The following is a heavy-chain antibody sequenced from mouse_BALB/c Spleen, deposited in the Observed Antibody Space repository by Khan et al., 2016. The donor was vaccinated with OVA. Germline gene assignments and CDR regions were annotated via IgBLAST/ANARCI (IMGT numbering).Heavy chain of an antibody. CDR1: GYSITSDYA. V-gene: IGHV3-2*02. CDR2: ISYSSRT. CDR3: ARSVTSTTVVVTDFDY. D-gene: IGHD1-1*01. J-gene: IGHJ2*01. Sequence: EVQLQESGPGLVKPSQSLSLTCTVTGYSITSDYAWNWIRQFPGNKLEWMGYISYSSRTSYNPSLKSRISITRDTSKNQFFLPLNSLTTEDTATYYGARSVTSTTVVVTDFDYWGQGTTLTVSS.